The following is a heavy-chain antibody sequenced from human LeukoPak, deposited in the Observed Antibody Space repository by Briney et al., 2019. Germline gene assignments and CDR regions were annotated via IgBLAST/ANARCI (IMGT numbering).Heavy chain of an antibody. CDR3: ARSKGDSSGYYFGVLGY. J-gene: IGHJ4*02. V-gene: IGHV1-2*02. Sequence: ASVKVSCQASGYTFTRYYMHWVRQAPGPGLEWVGWINPQSGGTNYAQKFQSRVTMTRVTSTSTAYIELSRLRSDDTAVYYCARSKGDSSGYYFGVLGYWGQGTLVTVSS. D-gene: IGHD3-22*01. CDR2: INPQSGGT. CDR1: GYTFTRYY.